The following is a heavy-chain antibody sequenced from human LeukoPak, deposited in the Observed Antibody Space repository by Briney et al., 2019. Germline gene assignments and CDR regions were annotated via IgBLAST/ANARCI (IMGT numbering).Heavy chain of an antibody. Sequence: SVKVSCKASGFPFISSAVQWVRQARGQRLEWIGWIVVGSGNTKYAQKFQERVSVTRDMSTNTAYMELSSLRSEDTAFYCCAAGYYDSSGYYLTCPNWGQGTLVTVSS. V-gene: IGHV1-58*01. D-gene: IGHD3-22*01. CDR2: IVVGSGNT. J-gene: IGHJ4*02. CDR3: AAGYYDSSGYYLTCPN. CDR1: GFPFISSA.